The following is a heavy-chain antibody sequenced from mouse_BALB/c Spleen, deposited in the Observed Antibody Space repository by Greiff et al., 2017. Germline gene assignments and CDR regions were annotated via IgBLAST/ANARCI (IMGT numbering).Heavy chain of an antibody. CDR3: ARSDDYDVRRYYAMDY. Sequence: EVLLVESGGGLVQPGGSRKLSCAAYGFTFSSFGMHWVRQAPEKGLEWVAYISSGSSTIYYADTVKGRFTISRDNPKNTLFLQMTSLRSEDTAMYYCARSDDYDVRRYYAMDYWGQGTSVTVSS. CDR1: GFTFSSFG. V-gene: IGHV5-17*02. CDR2: ISSGSSTI. J-gene: IGHJ4*01. D-gene: IGHD2-4*01.